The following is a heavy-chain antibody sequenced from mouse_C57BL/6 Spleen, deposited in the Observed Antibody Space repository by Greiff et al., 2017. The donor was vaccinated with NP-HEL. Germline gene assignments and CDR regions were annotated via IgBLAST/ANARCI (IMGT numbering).Heavy chain of an antibody. CDR2: INPNNGGT. CDR3: ARGAYYYGGDAMDY. CDR1: GYTFTDYN. J-gene: IGHJ4*01. V-gene: IGHV1-18*01. D-gene: IGHD1-1*01. Sequence: LKESGPELVKPGASVKIPCKASGYTFTDYNMDWVKQSHGKSLEWIGDINPNNGGTIYNQKFKGKATLTVDKSSSTAYMELRSLTSEDTAVYYCARGAYYYGGDAMDYWGQGTSVTVSS.